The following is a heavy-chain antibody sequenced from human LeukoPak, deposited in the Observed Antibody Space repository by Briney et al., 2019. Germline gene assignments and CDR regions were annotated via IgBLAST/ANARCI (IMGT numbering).Heavy chain of an antibody. CDR3: TRVNLRGSQYNWFDP. CDR1: GGTFRSHI. Sequence: SVKVSCKTSGGTFRSHIFSWVRQAPGQGLEWMGSIAPVIDSARYAQKFQDRITITADTSTGTAYLHLSSLTSEDTAIYYCTRVNLRGSQYNWFDPWGQGTLVTVSS. V-gene: IGHV1-69*08. J-gene: IGHJ5*02. D-gene: IGHD1-26*01. CDR2: IAPVIDSA.